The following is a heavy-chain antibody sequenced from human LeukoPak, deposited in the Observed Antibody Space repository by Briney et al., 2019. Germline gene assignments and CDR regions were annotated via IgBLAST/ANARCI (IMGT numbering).Heavy chain of an antibody. Sequence: SETLSLTCAVSGYSIGSGYYWAWIRQPPGKGLEWIGSIYHSGSTYYNPSLKSRVTISVDTSKNQFSLKLSSVTAADTAVYYCARGGYCSSTSCYWKFFYWGQGTLVTVSS. V-gene: IGHV4-38-2*01. CDR3: ARGGYCSSTSCYWKFFY. J-gene: IGHJ4*02. D-gene: IGHD2-2*01. CDR1: GYSIGSGYY. CDR2: IYHSGST.